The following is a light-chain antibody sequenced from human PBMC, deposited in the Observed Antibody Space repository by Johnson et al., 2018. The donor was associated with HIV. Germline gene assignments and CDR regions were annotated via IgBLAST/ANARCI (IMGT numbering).Light chain of an antibody. CDR3: GTWDSSLSAYV. V-gene: IGLV1-51*01. CDR2: DNN. CDR1: SSNIGNKY. J-gene: IGLJ1*01. Sequence: QSVLTQPPSVSAAPGQKVTISCSGSSSNIGNKYVSWYQQFPGTAPKLLIYDNNKRPSGIPDRFSGSKSGTSATLGITGLQTGDEADYYCGTWDSSLSAYVFGTGTKVTV.